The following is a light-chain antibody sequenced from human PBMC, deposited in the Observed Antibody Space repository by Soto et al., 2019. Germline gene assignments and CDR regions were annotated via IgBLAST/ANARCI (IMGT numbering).Light chain of an antibody. CDR1: ENINTY. V-gene: IGKV3-11*01. CDR2: DPS. J-gene: IGKJ4*01. CDR3: QHRNNWPLT. Sequence: IVLTQSPATLSVSPGETATLSCRASENINTYLAWYQQKPGHAPKLLIYDPSNRATSIPARFSASGSGTDFTLTISSLEPEDFAVYYCQHRNNWPLTFGGGTKVEIK.